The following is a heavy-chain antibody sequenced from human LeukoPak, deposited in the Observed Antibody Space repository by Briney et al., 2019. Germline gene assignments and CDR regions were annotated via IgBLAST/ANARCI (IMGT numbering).Heavy chain of an antibody. Sequence: GASVKVSCKASGYTFTSYGISWGGQAPGQGVEWMGWISPYNGNTNYAQKLQGRVTMTTDTSTSTAYMELRSLRSDDTAVYYCAARGGATGTTQGDAFDIWGQGTMVTVSS. CDR3: AARGGATGTTQGDAFDI. D-gene: IGHD1-1*01. CDR1: GYTFTSYG. CDR2: ISPYNGNT. V-gene: IGHV1-18*04. J-gene: IGHJ3*02.